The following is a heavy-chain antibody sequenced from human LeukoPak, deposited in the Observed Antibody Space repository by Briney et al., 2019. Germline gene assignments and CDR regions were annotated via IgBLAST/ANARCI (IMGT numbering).Heavy chain of an antibody. Sequence: PSETLSLTCVVYGGSFSGYYWSWIRQPPGKGLEWIGEINHSGSTNYNPSLKSRVTISVDTSKNQFSLKLSSVTAADTAVYYCAARRELFRLYYYYGMDVWGQGTTVTVSS. CDR2: INHSGST. CDR3: AARRELFRLYYYYGMDV. J-gene: IGHJ6*02. CDR1: GGSFSGYY. D-gene: IGHD2-21*01. V-gene: IGHV4-34*01.